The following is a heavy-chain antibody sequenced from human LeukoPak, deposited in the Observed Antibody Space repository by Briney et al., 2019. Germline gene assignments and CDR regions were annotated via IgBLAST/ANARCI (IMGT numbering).Heavy chain of an antibody. D-gene: IGHD5-24*01. J-gene: IGHJ3*02. CDR2: IRYDGSNK. Sequence: GGSLRLSCAASGFTFSSYGMHWVRQAPGKGLEWVAFIRYDGSNKYYADSVKGRFTISRDNSKNTLYLQMNSLRAEDTAVYYCARDPIASRRDGYNFGDIWGQGTMVTVSS. CDR3: ARDPIASRRDGYNFGDI. CDR1: GFTFSSYG. V-gene: IGHV3-30*02.